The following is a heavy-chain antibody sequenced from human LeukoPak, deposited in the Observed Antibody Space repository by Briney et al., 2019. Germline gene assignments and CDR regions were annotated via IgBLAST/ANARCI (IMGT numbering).Heavy chain of an antibody. D-gene: IGHD4-17*01. CDR1: GGSISSGDYY. V-gene: IGHV4-30-4*01. Sequence: PSQTLSLTCTVSGGSISSGDYYWSWIRQPPGKGLEWIGYIYYSGSTYYNPSLKSRVTISVDRSKSQFSLKLSSVTAADTGVYYCARDGWDRHPDYGDYEARYKRWFDPWGQGTLVTVSS. CDR3: ARDGWDRHPDYGDYEARYKRWFDP. J-gene: IGHJ5*02. CDR2: IYYSGST.